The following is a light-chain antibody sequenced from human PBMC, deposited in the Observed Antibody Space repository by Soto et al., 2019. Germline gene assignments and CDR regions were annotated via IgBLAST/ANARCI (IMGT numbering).Light chain of an antibody. Sequence: QSVLTQPPSVSGAPGQRVTISCTGSSSNIGAGYDVHWYQQRPGTAPKLLIYGNKNRPSGVPDRFSGSKSGTSASLAITGLQADDEADYYCSSYAGSTNYVFGTGTKLTVL. V-gene: IGLV1-40*01. J-gene: IGLJ1*01. CDR2: GNK. CDR3: SSYAGSTNYV. CDR1: SSNIGAGYD.